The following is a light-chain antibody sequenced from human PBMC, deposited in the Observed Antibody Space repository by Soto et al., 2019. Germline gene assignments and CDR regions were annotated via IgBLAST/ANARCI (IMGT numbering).Light chain of an antibody. CDR3: QQSGRSPAT. CDR2: GAS. V-gene: IGKV3-20*01. CDR1: QSVTNGY. Sequence: EIVLTQSPGTLSLSPGERATLSCRASQSVTNGYLAWYQQKPGQAPRLLIHGASNRATGIPDRFIGSGSGTDFALPFRSVEPEDVELYHCQQSGRSPATFGQGNKLEIK. J-gene: IGKJ2*01.